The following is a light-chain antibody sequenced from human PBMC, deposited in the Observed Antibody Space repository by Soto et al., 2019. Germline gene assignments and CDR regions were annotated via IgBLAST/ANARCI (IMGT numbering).Light chain of an antibody. CDR3: QQYDRCPHT. Sequence: DIQMTQSPSTLSAPVGDTVTITCRASQSLSYWLAWYKQKPGQAPKLLIHKASTLESGVPARGSGSGSGTEFTLTIGSLQTDDFATCYCQQYDRCPHTFGQGTKLEIK. CDR1: QSLSYW. V-gene: IGKV1-5*03. J-gene: IGKJ2*01. CDR2: KAS.